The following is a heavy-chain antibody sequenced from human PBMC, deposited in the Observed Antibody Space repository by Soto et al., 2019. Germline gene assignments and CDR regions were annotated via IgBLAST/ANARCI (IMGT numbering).Heavy chain of an antibody. Sequence: SETLSLTCTVSGGSISSYYWSWIRQPPGKGLEWIGYIYYSGSTNYNPSLKSRVTISVDTSKNQFSLKLSSVTAADTAVYYCARDMVRGPPDYWGQGTLVTVSS. D-gene: IGHD3-10*01. J-gene: IGHJ4*02. CDR1: GGSISSYY. CDR2: IYYSGST. CDR3: ARDMVRGPPDY. V-gene: IGHV4-59*01.